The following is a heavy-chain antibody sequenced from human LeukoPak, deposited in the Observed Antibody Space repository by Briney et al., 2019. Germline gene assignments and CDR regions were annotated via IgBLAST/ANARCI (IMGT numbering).Heavy chain of an antibody. V-gene: IGHV3-23*01. D-gene: IGHD7-27*01. Sequence: GGSLRLSCAASGFTFSSYEMNWVRQAPGKGLEWLSGVSPPGGGTYYADSVKGRFTISRDDSKNTLSLQMNSLRVEDTAVYYCARDLAWGAFDYWGQGTLVTVSS. CDR1: GFTFSSYE. J-gene: IGHJ4*02. CDR3: ARDLAWGAFDY. CDR2: VSPPGGGT.